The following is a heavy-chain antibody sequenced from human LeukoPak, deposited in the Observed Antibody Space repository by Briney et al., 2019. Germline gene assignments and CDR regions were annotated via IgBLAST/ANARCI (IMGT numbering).Heavy chain of an antibody. CDR2: INPSRGST. D-gene: IGHD5-24*01. V-gene: IGHV1-46*01. CDR3: ARDGGDGYKANWFDT. J-gene: IGHJ5*02. CDR1: GYTFTSYA. Sequence: ASVKVSCKASGYTFTSYAMNWVRQAPGQGLEWMGIINPSRGSTSQAQTFQGRVTMTRDMSTSTVSMELSSLRSEDTAVYYCARDGGDGYKANWFDTWGQGTLVTVSS.